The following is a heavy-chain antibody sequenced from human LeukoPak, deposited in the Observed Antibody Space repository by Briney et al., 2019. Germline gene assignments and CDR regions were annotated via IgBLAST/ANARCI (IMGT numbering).Heavy chain of an antibody. J-gene: IGHJ4*02. Sequence: GGSLRLSCVVSGITLSNYGMSWVRQAPGKGLERVAGISGSGGSTNYADSVKGRFTISRDNSKNTVYLQMTNLRAEDTAVYYCAKGYIQLWWFDYWGQGTLVTVSS. D-gene: IGHD2-21*01. CDR1: GITLSNYG. V-gene: IGHV3-23*01. CDR3: AKGYIQLWWFDY. CDR2: ISGSGGST.